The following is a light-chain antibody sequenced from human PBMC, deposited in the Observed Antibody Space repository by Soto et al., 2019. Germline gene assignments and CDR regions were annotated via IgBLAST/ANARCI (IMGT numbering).Light chain of an antibody. CDR2: GAS. J-gene: IGKJ1*01. V-gene: IGKV3-20*01. CDR3: QQYSGSLPWT. CDR1: QSVGSKY. Sequence: EIVLTQSPGTMSLSPGERATLSCRASQSVGSKYLAWYQQKPGQAPRLLIYGASTRDTGIPDRFSVSGSGTDLTLSISRLEPEDFAVYFCQQYSGSLPWTFGQGTKVEIK.